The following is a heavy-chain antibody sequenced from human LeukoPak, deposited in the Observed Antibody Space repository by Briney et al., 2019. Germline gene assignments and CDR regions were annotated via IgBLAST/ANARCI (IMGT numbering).Heavy chain of an antibody. D-gene: IGHD4-23*01. V-gene: IGHV4-38-2*01. CDR2: TYHSGTP. Sequence: SETLSLTCAVSGYPISSGYYWGWVRQSPGKGLEWIGNTYHSGTPYYNPSLKSRVTISVGASKNQFSLTLSSVTAADTALYYCARKYGSNAGYFDYWGQGALVTVSS. J-gene: IGHJ4*02. CDR1: GYPISSGYY. CDR3: ARKYGSNAGYFDY.